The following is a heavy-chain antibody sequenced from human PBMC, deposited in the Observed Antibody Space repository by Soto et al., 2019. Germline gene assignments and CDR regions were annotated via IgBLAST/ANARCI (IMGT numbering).Heavy chain of an antibody. J-gene: IGHJ6*02. V-gene: IGHV4-31*03. CDR3: ARVSNIVGRYGMDV. D-gene: IGHD2-15*01. CDR2: IYYSGST. CDR1: GGNSINRGFH. Sequence: SQTHFLPTTVSGGNSINRGFHRSMIPQHPGKGLEWIGYIYYSGSTYYNPSLKSRVTISVDTSKNQFSLKLSSVTAADTAVYYCARVSNIVGRYGMDVWGQGTTVTVSS.